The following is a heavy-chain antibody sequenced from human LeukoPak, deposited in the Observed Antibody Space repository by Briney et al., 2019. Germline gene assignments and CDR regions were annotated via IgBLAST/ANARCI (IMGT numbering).Heavy chain of an antibody. D-gene: IGHD6-13*01. CDR2: ISSNGGST. CDR1: GFTFSSYA. Sequence: PGGSLRLSCSASGFTFSSYAMHRVRQAPGKGLEYVSAISSNGGSTYYADSVKGRFTISRDNSKNTLYLQMSSLRAEDTAVYYCVKGDIAAAGTQGFDYWGQGTLVTVSS. V-gene: IGHV3-64D*06. J-gene: IGHJ4*02. CDR3: VKGDIAAAGTQGFDY.